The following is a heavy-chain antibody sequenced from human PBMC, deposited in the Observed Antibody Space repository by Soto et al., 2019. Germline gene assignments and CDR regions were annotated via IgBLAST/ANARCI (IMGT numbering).Heavy chain of an antibody. CDR3: ARDRQWLMGPIRYYYGMDV. CDR1: GYTFTGYY. V-gene: IGHV1-2*02. J-gene: IGHJ6*02. CDR2: INPNSGGT. D-gene: IGHD6-19*01. Sequence: GASVKVSCKASGYTFTGYYMHWVRQAPGQGLEWKGWINPNSGGTNYAQKFQGRVTMTRDTSISTAYKELSRLRSDDTAVYYCARDRQWLMGPIRYYYGMDVWGQGTTVTVSS.